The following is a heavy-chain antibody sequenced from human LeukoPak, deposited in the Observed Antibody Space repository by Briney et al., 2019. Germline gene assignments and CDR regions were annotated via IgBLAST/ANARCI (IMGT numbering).Heavy chain of an antibody. J-gene: IGHJ4*02. D-gene: IGHD2-2*01. CDR1: GFTFSSYW. CDR3: ARDGGWDCSGSSCYALVFDY. CDR2: IKQDGSEK. Sequence: PGGSLRLSCAASGFTFSSYWMSWVRQAPGKGLEWVANIKQDGSEKYYVDSVKGRFTISRDNAKNSLYLQMNSLRVEDTAVYYCARDGGWDCSGSSCYALVFDYWGQGTLVTVSS. V-gene: IGHV3-7*01.